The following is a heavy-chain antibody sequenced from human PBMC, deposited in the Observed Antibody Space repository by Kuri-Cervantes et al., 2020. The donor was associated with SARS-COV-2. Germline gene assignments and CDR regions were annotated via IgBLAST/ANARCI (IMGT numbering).Heavy chain of an antibody. V-gene: IGHV1-18*01. CDR3: YCAPKEGFGS. Sequence: GSVQISCKASGYTFTSYGISWVRQAPGQGLEWMGWISAYNGNTNYAQKLQGRVTMTRDISTSTVYMELSSLTSEDTAIYYCYCAPKEGFGSWGQGTLVTVSS. CDR2: ISAYNGNT. J-gene: IGHJ4*02. CDR1: GYTFTSYG. D-gene: IGHD2-21*01.